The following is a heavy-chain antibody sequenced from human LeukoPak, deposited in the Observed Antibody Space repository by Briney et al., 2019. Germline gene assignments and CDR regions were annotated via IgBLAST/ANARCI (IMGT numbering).Heavy chain of an antibody. V-gene: IGHV4-61*02. J-gene: IGHJ4*02. CDR3: YYDSSGYFRGDY. CDR1: GGSISSGSYY. Sequence: PSQTLSLTCTVSGGSISSGSYYWSWIRQPAGKGLEWIGRIYTSGSTNYNPSLKSRVTISVDTSKSQFSLKLSSVTAADTAVYYCYYDSSGYFRGDYWGQGTLVTVSS. CDR2: IYTSGST. D-gene: IGHD3-22*01.